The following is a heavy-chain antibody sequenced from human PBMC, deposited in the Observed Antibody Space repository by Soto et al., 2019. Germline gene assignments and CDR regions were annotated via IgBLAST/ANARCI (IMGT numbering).Heavy chain of an antibody. J-gene: IGHJ6*02. CDR2: ISYDGSNK. V-gene: IGHV3-30-3*01. CDR3: ARDGESYSSSSEYYYGMDV. Sequence: GGSLRLSCAASGFTFISYAMHWVRQAPGKGLEWVAVISYDGSNKYYADSVKGRFTISRDNSKNTLYLQMNSLRAEDTAVYYCARDGESYSSSSEYYYGMDVWGQGATVTVSS. D-gene: IGHD6-6*01. CDR1: GFTFISYA.